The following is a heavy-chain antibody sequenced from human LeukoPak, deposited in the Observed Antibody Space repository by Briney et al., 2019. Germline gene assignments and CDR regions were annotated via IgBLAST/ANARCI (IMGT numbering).Heavy chain of an antibody. CDR1: GFTFSSYS. D-gene: IGHD4-17*01. CDR3: ARYPDYGDPPGPIYYYYMDV. CDR2: ISSSSSYI. V-gene: IGHV3-21*01. Sequence: GGSLRLSCAASGFTFSSYSMNWVRQAPGKGLEWVSSISSSSSYIYYADSVKGRFTISGDNAKNSLYLQMNSLRAEDTAVYYCARYPDYGDPPGPIYYYYMDVWGKGTTVTVSS. J-gene: IGHJ6*03.